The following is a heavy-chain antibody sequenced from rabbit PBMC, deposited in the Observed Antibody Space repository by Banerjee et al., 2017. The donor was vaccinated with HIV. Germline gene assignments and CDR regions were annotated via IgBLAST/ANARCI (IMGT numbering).Heavy chain of an antibody. D-gene: IGHD4-1*01. CDR2: IYTDSGRT. CDR3: ARDLAGVIGWNFNL. CDR1: GFDFNSDA. Sequence: QEQLVESGGGLVQPEGSLTLTCKASGFDFNSDAMCWVRQAPGKGLEWIACIYTDSGRTYHASWAKGRFTISKTSSTTVTLQMTSLTAADTATYLCARDLAGVIGWNFNLWGQGTLVTVS. J-gene: IGHJ4*01. V-gene: IGHV1S45*01.